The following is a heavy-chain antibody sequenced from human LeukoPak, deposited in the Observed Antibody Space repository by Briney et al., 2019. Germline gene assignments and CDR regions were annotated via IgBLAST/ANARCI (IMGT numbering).Heavy chain of an antibody. V-gene: IGHV4-59*01. D-gene: IGHD2-2*01. Sequence: SETLSLTCTVSGGSISSYYWSWIRQPPGKGLEWIGYIYYSGSTNYNPSLKSRVTISVDTTKNQFSLKLSSVTAADTAVYYCARVGGVVVPAAVPPYYYGMDVWGQGTTVTVSS. CDR2: IYYSGST. J-gene: IGHJ6*02. CDR1: GGSISSYY. CDR3: ARVGGVVVPAAVPPYYYGMDV.